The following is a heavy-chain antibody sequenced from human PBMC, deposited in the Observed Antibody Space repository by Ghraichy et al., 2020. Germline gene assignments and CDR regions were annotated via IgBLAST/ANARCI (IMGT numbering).Heavy chain of an antibody. J-gene: IGHJ4*02. CDR3: ARGGASSSWYSSGWYFFDY. D-gene: IGHD6-19*01. CDR2: INHSGST. Sequence: SETLYLTCAVYGGSFSGYYWSWIRQPPGKGLEWIGEINHSGSTNYNPSLKSRVTISVDTSKNQFSLKLSSVTAADTAVYYCARGGASSSWYSSGWYFFDYWGQGTLVTVSS. V-gene: IGHV4-34*01. CDR1: GGSFSGYY.